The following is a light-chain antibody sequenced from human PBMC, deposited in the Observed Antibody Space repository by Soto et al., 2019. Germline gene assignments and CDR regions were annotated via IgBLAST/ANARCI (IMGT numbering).Light chain of an antibody. CDR1: QSISSY. CDR2: AAS. J-gene: IGKJ1*01. V-gene: IGKV1-39*01. CDR3: QQSYNTPPT. Sequence: DIQMTQSPSSLSASLLDRVTITCRASQSISSYLNWYQQKPGKAPKLLIYAASSLQSGVPSRFSGSGFGTDLTLTISSLQPEDFATYYCQQSYNTPPTFGQGTKVDIK.